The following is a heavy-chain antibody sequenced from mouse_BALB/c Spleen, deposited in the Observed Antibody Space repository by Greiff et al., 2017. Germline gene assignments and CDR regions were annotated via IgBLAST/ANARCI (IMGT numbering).Heavy chain of an antibody. D-gene: IGHD1-1*01. CDR2: INPSTGYT. CDR1: GYTFTSYW. J-gene: IGHJ4*01. V-gene: IGHV1-7*01. Sequence: VKLVESGAELAKPGASVKMSCKASGYTFTSYWMHWVKQRPGQGLEWIGYINPSTGYTEYNQKFKDKATLTADKSSSTAYMQLSSLTSEDSAVYYCARYYGSSYAMDYWGQGTSVTVSS. CDR3: ARYYGSSYAMDY.